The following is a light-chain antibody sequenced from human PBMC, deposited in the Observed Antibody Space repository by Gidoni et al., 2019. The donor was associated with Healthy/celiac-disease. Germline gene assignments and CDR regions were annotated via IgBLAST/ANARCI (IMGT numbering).Light chain of an antibody. CDR2: GAS. V-gene: IGKV3-15*01. CDR1: QSVSSN. J-gene: IGKJ2*01. Sequence: EIVMTKSPATLSVSPGERATLSCRASQSVSSNLAWYQQKPGQAPRLLIYGASTRATGIPARCSGSGSGTEFTLTISSLQSEDFAVDYCQQYNNWPPQYTFGQGTKLEIK. CDR3: QQYNNWPPQYT.